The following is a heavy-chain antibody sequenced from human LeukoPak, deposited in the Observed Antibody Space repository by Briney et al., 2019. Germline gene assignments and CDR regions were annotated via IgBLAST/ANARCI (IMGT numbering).Heavy chain of an antibody. CDR3: ARHGTGYGSGSFG. V-gene: IGHV4-4*07. D-gene: IGHD3-10*01. Sequence: PSETLSLTCTVSGGSISSYYWSWVRQPAGKGLEWIGRIYTSGNTNYNPSLKGQVTMSVDTSKNQFSLKLSSVTAADTAVYYCARHGTGYGSGSFGWGQGTLVTVSS. CDR2: IYTSGNT. J-gene: IGHJ4*02. CDR1: GGSISSYY.